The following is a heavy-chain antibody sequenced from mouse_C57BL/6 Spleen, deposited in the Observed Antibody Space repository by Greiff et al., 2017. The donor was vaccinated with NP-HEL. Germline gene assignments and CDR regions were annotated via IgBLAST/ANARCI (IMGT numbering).Heavy chain of an antibody. V-gene: IGHV14-2*01. Sequence: EVQLQQSGAELVKPGASVKLSCTASGFNIKDYYMHWVKQRTEQGLEWIGRIDPEDGETKYAPKFQGKATITADTSSNTAYLQLSSLTSEDTAVYYWARSGIYDGNCVAYWGQGTLVTVSA. CDR1: GFNIKDYY. J-gene: IGHJ3*01. CDR3: ARSGIYDGNCVAY. CDR2: IDPEDGET. D-gene: IGHD2-1*01.